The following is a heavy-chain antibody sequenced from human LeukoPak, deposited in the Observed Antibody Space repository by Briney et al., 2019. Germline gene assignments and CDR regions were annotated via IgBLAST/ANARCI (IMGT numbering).Heavy chain of an antibody. D-gene: IGHD1-1*01. J-gene: IGHJ4*02. CDR2: ISSSSSYI. CDR3: ARLFRDVTTFDY. CDR1: GFTFSAYT. V-gene: IGHV3-21*01. Sequence: GGSLRLSCAASGFTFSAYTMNWVRQAPGKGLEWVSSISSSSSYIYYADSVKGRFTISRDNAKNSLYLQMNSLRAEDTAVYYCARLFRDVTTFDYWGQGTLVTVSS.